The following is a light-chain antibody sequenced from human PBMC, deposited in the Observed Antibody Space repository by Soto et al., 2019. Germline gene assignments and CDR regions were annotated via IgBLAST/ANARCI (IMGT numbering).Light chain of an antibody. V-gene: IGKV3-20*01. CDR3: QHYGIFTLT. Sequence: EVKQSPVNLSPYAGNRAPLSCMSSQSIRSNYLAWYQQKPGQAPRFLIYGASSRATGIPDRFSGSGSGTDFTLTISRLEPEDFAVYYCQHYGIFTLTFAQGTIVDIK. CDR2: GAS. CDR1: QSIRSNY. J-gene: IGKJ1*01.